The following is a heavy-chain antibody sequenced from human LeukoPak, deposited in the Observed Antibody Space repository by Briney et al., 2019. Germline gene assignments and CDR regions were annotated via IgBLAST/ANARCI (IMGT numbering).Heavy chain of an antibody. Sequence: PSETLSLTCTVSGGSSSGDFWSWIRQPPGKGLEWIGRIHTSGSTNYNPSLMSRVPMSLDTSKNQFSLHLSSVTAADTAVYYCARDNPARVTATLDYWGQGTLVTVSS. D-gene: IGHD2-21*02. CDR2: IHTSGST. J-gene: IGHJ4*02. CDR3: ARDNPARVTATLDY. CDR1: GGSSSGDF. V-gene: IGHV4-4*07.